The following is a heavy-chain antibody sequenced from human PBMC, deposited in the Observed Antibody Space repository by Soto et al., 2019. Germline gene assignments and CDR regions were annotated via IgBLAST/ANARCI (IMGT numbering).Heavy chain of an antibody. CDR3: ARGGAAAGTRGWFDP. D-gene: IGHD6-13*01. V-gene: IGHV4-30-2*01. Sequence: QLQLQESGSGLVKPSQTLSLTCAVSGGSISSGGYSWSWIRQPPGKGLEWIGYIYHSGSTYYNPSLKSRVTISVDRSKNQFSLKLSSVTAADTAVYYCARGGAAAGTRGWFDPWGQGTLVTVSS. J-gene: IGHJ5*02. CDR2: IYHSGST. CDR1: GGSISSGGYS.